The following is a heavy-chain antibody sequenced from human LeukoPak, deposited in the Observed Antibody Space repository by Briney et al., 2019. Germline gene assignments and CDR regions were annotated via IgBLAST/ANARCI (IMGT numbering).Heavy chain of an antibody. J-gene: IGHJ3*02. D-gene: IGHD4-17*01. CDR2: FYHSGT. Sequence: SETLSLTCTVSGDSMSISYWSWIRQFPGKGLEWIGYFYHSGTDYNPSLKSRVTISGDMSKNQFSLKLSSVTAADTAVYYCARDLVTVTKGFDIWGQGTMVSVSS. CDR3: ARDLVTVTKGFDI. V-gene: IGHV4-59*01. CDR1: GDSMSISY.